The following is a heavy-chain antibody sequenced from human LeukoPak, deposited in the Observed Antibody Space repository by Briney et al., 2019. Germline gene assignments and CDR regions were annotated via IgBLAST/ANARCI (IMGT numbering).Heavy chain of an antibody. J-gene: IGHJ6*02. D-gene: IGHD3-3*01. CDR3: ARDLPNFGVVSPVYYYYYGMDV. CDR1: GYTFTGYY. CDR2: INPNSGGT. Sequence: ASVKVSCKASGYTFTGYYMHWVRQAPGQGLEWMGWINPNSGGTNYAQKFQGRVTMTRDTSISTAYMELSRLRSDDTAVYYCARDLPNFGVVSPVYYYYYGMDVWGQGTTVTVSS. V-gene: IGHV1-2*02.